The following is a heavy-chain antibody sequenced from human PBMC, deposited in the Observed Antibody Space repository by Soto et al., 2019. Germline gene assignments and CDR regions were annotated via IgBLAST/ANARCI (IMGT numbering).Heavy chain of an antibody. V-gene: IGHV3-33*01. CDR3: ARDPGGSGTCNYCFDY. J-gene: IGHJ4*02. Sequence: QVQLVESGGGVVQPGRSLRLSCAASGFTFSSYGMHWVRQAPGKGLEWVAFIWYDGSNKYYADSVKGRFTISRDNSKNTLYLQMNSLRVEDTAVYYCARDPGGSGTCNYCFDYWGQGTLVTVSS. D-gene: IGHD2-15*01. CDR1: GFTFSSYG. CDR2: IWYDGSNK.